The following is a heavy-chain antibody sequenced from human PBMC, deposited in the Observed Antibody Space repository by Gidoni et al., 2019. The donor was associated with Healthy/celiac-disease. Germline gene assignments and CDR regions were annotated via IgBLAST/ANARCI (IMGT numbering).Heavy chain of an antibody. CDR3: ARTKGEYDSSGLHFDY. Sequence: GSISSGGYYWSWIRQHPGKGLEWIGYIYYSGSTYYNPSLKSRVTISVDTSKNQFSLKPSSVTAAATAVYYCARTKGEYDSSGLHFDYWGQGTLVTVSS. CDR2: IYYSGST. V-gene: IGHV4-31*02. CDR1: GSISSGGYY. D-gene: IGHD3-22*01. J-gene: IGHJ4*02.